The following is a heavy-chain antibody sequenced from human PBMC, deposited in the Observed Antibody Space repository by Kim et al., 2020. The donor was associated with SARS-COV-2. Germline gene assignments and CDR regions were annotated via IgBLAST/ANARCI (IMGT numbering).Heavy chain of an antibody. CDR2: ISYDGSNK. D-gene: IGHD1-26*01. Sequence: GGSLRLSCAASGFTFSSYAMHWVRQAPGKGLEWVAVISYDGSNKYYADSVKGRFTISRDNSKNTLYLQMNSLRAEDTAVYYCARALGGSHYYGMDVWGQG. V-gene: IGHV3-30-3*01. CDR3: ARALGGSHYYGMDV. CDR1: GFTFSSYA. J-gene: IGHJ6*02.